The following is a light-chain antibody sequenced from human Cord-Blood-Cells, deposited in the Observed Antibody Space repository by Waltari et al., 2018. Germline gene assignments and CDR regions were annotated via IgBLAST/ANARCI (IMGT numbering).Light chain of an antibody. CDR3: CSYAGSSTFFVV. J-gene: IGLJ2*01. CDR1: SSAVGSYNL. CDR2: EVS. V-gene: IGLV2-23*02. Sequence: QSALTQPASVSGSPGQSITISCTGTSSAVGSYNLVSWYHQHPGKAPKLMIYEVSKRPSGVSNRFSGSKSGNTASLTISGLQAEDEADYYCCSYAGSSTFFVVFGGGTKLTVL.